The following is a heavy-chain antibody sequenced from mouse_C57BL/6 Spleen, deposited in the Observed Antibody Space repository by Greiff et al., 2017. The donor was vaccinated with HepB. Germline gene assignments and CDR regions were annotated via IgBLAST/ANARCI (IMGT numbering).Heavy chain of an antibody. CDR1: GYTFTGYW. Sequence: QVQLQQSGAELMKPGASVKLSCKATGYTFTGYWIEWVKQRPGHGLEWIGEILPGSGSTNYNEKFKGKATFTADTSSNTAYMQLSSLTTEDSAIYYCARSLFITTVVANWYFDVWGTGTTVTVSS. CDR3: ARSLFITTVVANWYFDV. V-gene: IGHV1-9*01. J-gene: IGHJ1*03. D-gene: IGHD1-1*01. CDR2: ILPGSGST.